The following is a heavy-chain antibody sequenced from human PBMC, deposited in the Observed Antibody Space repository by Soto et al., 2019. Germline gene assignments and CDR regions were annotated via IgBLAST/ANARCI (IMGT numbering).Heavy chain of an antibody. CDR2: ISGSGGHT. CDR1: GFTFSSYA. Sequence: EVQLLESGGGLVQPGGSLRLSCSASGFTFSSYAVSWVRQAPGKGLEWVSAISGSGGHTYYTDSVKGRFTISRDNSKNTVYLQMNSLRAEDTAIYYCAKEMPTHHFGTLHIWGQGTMVTVSS. D-gene: IGHD3-3*01. V-gene: IGHV3-23*01. CDR3: AKEMPTHHFGTLHI. J-gene: IGHJ3*02.